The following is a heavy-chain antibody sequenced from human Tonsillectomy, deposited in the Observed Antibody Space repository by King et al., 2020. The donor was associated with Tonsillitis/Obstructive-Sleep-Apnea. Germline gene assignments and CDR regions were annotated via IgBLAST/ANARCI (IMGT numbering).Heavy chain of an antibody. Sequence: LQLQESGPGLVKPSETLSLTCTVSGGSISSSSYYWGWIRQPPGKGLEWIGSIYYSGSTTSNPSLKSRVTISVDTPKNQFSLKLSSVTAADTAVYYCARGLAEKEGRFLEFGPFYWGQGTLVTVSS. J-gene: IGHJ4*02. CDR3: ARGLAEKEGRFLEFGPFY. CDR1: GGSISSSSYY. CDR2: IYYSGST. D-gene: IGHD3-3*01. V-gene: IGHV4-39*01.